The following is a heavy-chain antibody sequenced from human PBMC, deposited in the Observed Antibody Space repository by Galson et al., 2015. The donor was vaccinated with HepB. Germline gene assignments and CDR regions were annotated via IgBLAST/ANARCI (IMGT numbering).Heavy chain of an antibody. J-gene: IGHJ6*03. CDR3: ARESWEGDSRSSWSSYYYYYYMDV. CDR1: GFTFSSYA. V-gene: IGHV3-30-3*01. Sequence: SLRLSCAASGFTFSSYAMHWVRQAPGKGLEWVAVISYDGSNKYYADSVKGRFTISRDNSKNTLYLQMNSLRAEDTAVYYCARESWEGDSRSSWSSYYYYYYMDVWGKGTTVTVSS. D-gene: IGHD6-6*01. CDR2: ISYDGSNK.